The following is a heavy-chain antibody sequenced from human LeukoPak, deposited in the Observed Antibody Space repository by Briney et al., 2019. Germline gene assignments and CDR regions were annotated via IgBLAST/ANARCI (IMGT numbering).Heavy chain of an antibody. Sequence: GESLKISWKGSGYSFTSYWIGWVRQMPGKGLGWVGVIYPGDSDTRYSPSFQGQVTISADKSISTAYLQWSSLQASDTAMYYCARRYDSSGYYPDYWGPGTLVTVSS. CDR2: IYPGDSDT. CDR1: GYSFTSYW. J-gene: IGHJ4*02. V-gene: IGHV5-51*01. CDR3: ARRYDSSGYYPDY. D-gene: IGHD3-22*01.